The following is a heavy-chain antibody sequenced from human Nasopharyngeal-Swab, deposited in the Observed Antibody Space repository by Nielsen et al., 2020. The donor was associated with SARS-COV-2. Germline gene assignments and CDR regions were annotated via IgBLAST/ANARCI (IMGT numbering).Heavy chain of an antibody. J-gene: IGHJ6*02. CDR2: ISSSGSTI. Sequence: GGSLRPSCAASGFTFSSYEMNWVRQAPGKGLEWVSYISSSGSTIYYADSVKGRFTISRDNAKNSLYLQMNSLRAEDTAVYYCARDGRLRYFDWSYYYYGMDVWGQGTTVTVSS. V-gene: IGHV3-48*03. D-gene: IGHD3-9*01. CDR3: ARDGRLRYFDWSYYYYGMDV. CDR1: GFTFSSYE.